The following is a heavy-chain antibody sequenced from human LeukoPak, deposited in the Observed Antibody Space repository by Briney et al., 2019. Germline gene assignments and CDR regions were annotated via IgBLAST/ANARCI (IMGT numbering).Heavy chain of an antibody. CDR2: IRSDGRNK. D-gene: IGHD2-21*02. V-gene: IGHV3-30*02. Sequence: PGGSLRLSCVGSGFTFSSYWMTWVRQAPGKGLEWVAFIRSDGRNKYYADSVKGRFTISGDNSKNMLYLQMNSLRDEDTTVYYCAKDSDGYGDYWGQGTLVTVSS. CDR3: AKDSDGYGDY. CDR1: GFTFSSYW. J-gene: IGHJ4*02.